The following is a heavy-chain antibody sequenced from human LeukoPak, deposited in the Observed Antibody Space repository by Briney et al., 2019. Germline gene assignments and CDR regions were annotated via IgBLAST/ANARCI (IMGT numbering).Heavy chain of an antibody. CDR2: INHSGST. D-gene: IGHD1-1*01. Sequence: SETLSLTCAVYGGSFSGYYWSWIRQPPGKGLEWIGEINHSGSTNYNPSLKSRVTISVDTSKNQFSLKLSSVTAADAAVYYCARGRRPRLYYYYGMDVWGQGTTVTVSS. V-gene: IGHV4-34*01. CDR3: ARGRRPRLYYYYGMDV. J-gene: IGHJ6*02. CDR1: GGSFSGYY.